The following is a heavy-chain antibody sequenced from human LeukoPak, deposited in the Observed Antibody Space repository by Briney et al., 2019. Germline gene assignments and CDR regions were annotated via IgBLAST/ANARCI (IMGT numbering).Heavy chain of an antibody. V-gene: IGHV4-61*02. D-gene: IGHD3-22*01. Sequence: SETLSLTCTVSGGSISSGSYYWSWIRQPPGKGLEGIGRIDTSRSTNYNPSLKSRVTISVDTSKNQFSLKLSSVTAADTAVYYCARDSPHYYDSSGYHYDAFDIWGQGTWSPSLQ. CDR1: GGSISSGSYY. J-gene: IGHJ3*02. CDR3: ARDSPHYYDSSGYHYDAFDI. CDR2: IDTSRST.